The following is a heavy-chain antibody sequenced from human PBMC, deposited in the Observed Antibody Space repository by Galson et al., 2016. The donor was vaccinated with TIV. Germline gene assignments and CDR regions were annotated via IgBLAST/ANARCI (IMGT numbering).Heavy chain of an antibody. Sequence: SLRLSCAASGFSLSDYAMTWVRQAPGKGLEWVSDISGRGGTTHYADSVKGRFTISRDNSKNTLYLHMSSLRAEDTAVYYCARIIVSYGMDVWGQGTTVTVSS. CDR2: ISGRGGTT. CDR3: ARIIVSYGMDV. CDR1: GFSLSDYA. J-gene: IGHJ6*02. D-gene: IGHD2/OR15-2a*01. V-gene: IGHV3-23*01.